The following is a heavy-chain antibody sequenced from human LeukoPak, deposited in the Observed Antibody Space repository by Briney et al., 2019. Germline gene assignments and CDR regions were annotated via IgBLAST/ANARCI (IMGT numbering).Heavy chain of an antibody. CDR2: ICYSGST. V-gene: IGHV4-59*01. CDR1: GGSISSYY. J-gene: IGHJ3*02. CDR3: ARDHDAFDI. Sequence: SETLSLTFTVSGGSISSYYWSWIRQPPGKGLEWIGYICYSGSTNYNPSLKSRVTISVDTSKNQFSLKLSSVTAADTAVYYCARDHDAFDIWGQGTMVTVSS.